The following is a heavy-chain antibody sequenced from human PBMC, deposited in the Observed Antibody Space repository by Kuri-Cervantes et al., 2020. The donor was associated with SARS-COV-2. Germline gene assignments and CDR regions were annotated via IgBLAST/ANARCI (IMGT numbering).Heavy chain of an antibody. V-gene: IGHV3-11*01. D-gene: IGHD6-19*01. CDR3: AKDKGSGWLFDY. CDR2: ISSSGSTI. Sequence: GESLKISCAASGFTFSDYYMSWIRQAPGKGLEWVSYISSSGSTIYYADSVKGRFTISRDNSKNSLYLQMNSLRTEDTALYYCAKDKGSGWLFDYWGQGTLVTVSS. J-gene: IGHJ4*02. CDR1: GFTFSDYY.